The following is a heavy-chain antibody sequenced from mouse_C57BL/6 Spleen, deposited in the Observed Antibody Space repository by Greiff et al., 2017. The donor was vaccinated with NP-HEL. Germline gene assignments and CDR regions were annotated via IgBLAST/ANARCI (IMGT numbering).Heavy chain of an antibody. CDR1: GYSITSGYY. D-gene: IGHD1-1*01. CDR3: ARGLLRGY. V-gene: IGHV3-6*01. Sequence: EVKVEESGPGLVKPSQSLSLTCSVTGYSITSGYYWNWIRQFPGNKLEWMGYISYDGSNNYNPSLKNRISITRDTSKNQFFLKLNSVTTEDTATYYCARGLLRGYWGQGTTLTVSS. J-gene: IGHJ2*01. CDR2: ISYDGSN.